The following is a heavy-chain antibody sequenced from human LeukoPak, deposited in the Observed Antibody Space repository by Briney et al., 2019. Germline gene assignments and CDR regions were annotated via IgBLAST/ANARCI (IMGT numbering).Heavy chain of an antibody. CDR2: INHSGST. Sequence: PSETLSLTCAVYGGSFSGYYWSWIRQPLGKWLEWIGEINHSGSTNYNPSLKSRVTISVETAKNQFSLKLSSLTAADTAVHYCARSASYYDYVWGSYRPNWFDPWGQGTLVTVSS. CDR3: ARSASYYDYVWGSYRPNWFDP. V-gene: IGHV4-34*01. J-gene: IGHJ5*02. CDR1: GGSFSGYY. D-gene: IGHD3-16*02.